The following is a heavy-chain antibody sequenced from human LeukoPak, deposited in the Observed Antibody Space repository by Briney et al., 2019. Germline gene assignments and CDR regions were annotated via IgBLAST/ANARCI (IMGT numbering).Heavy chain of an antibody. CDR3: ASLPGYSSSLSY. J-gene: IGHJ4*02. CDR1: GYSISSGYY. V-gene: IGHV4-38-2*02. D-gene: IGHD6-13*01. Sequence: SETLSLTCTVSGYSISSGYYWGWIRQPPGKGLEWIGGLYQSGNTYYNPSLKSRVTISVDTSKNQFSLKLSSVTAADTAVYYCASLPGYSSSLSYWGQGTLVTVSS. CDR2: LYQSGNT.